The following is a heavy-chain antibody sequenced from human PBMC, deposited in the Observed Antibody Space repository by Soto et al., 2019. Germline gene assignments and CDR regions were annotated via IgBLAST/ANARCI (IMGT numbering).Heavy chain of an antibody. CDR1: GFSFSNDV. CDR2: ITGDGGRT. D-gene: IGHD3-16*01. Sequence: GGSLRLSCSASGFSFSNDVMHWVRQAPGEGLEYVSFITGDGGRTAYADSVKGRFTISRDNSKNTLYLQMSSLRSEDTAVYYCVKDLGATWAFDYWGQGILVTVSS. J-gene: IGHJ4*02. CDR3: VKDLGATWAFDY. V-gene: IGHV3-64D*06.